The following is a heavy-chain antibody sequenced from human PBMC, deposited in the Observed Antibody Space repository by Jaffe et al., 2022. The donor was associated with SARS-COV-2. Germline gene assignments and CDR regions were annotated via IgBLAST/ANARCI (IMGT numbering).Heavy chain of an antibody. CDR1: GFTFSSYA. CDR3: AKDLANSGSYYYYYGMDV. V-gene: IGHV3-23*01. D-gene: IGHD1-26*01. Sequence: EVQLLESGGGLVQPGGSLRLSCAASGFTFSSYAMSWVRQAPGKGLEWVSAISGSGGSTYYADSVKGRFTISRDNSKNTLYLQMNSLRAEDTAVYYCAKDLANSGSYYYYYGMDVWGQGTTVTVSS. CDR2: ISGSGGST. J-gene: IGHJ6*02.